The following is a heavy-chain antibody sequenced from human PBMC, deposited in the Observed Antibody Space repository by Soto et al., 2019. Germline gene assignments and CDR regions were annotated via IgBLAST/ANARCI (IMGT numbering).Heavy chain of an antibody. CDR3: ARHFPYYYDSSGYPGAFYYYYGMDV. CDR2: IYPGDSDT. V-gene: IGHV5-51*01. Sequence: PGESLKISCKGSGYSFTSYWIGWVRQMPGKGLEWMGIIYPGDSDTRYSPSFQGQVTISADKSISTAYLQWSSLKASDTAMYYCARHFPYYYDSSGYPGAFYYYYGMDVWGQGTTVTVSS. J-gene: IGHJ6*02. CDR1: GYSFTSYW. D-gene: IGHD3-22*01.